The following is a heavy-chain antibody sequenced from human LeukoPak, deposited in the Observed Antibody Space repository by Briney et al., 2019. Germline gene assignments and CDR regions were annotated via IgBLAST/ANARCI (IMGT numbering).Heavy chain of an antibody. CDR1: GFPFSSYW. D-gene: IGHD6-19*01. CDR3: VGSPGWPGY. V-gene: IGHV3-74*01. CDR2: ISSDGST. Sequence: PGGSLRLSCAASGFPFSSYWMHRVRQPPGKGLVWVSRISSDGSTVYADFVKGRFTISRDNAKDTLYLQMNSLRDEDTAVYYCVGSPGWPGYWGQGTLVTVSS. J-gene: IGHJ4*02.